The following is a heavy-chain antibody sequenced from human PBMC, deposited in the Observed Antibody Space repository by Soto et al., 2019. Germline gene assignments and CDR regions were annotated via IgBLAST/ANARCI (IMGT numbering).Heavy chain of an antibody. CDR2: INYSGST. D-gene: IGHD4-17*01. CDR3: ASLYGDCVPY. J-gene: IGHJ4*02. V-gene: IGHV4-39*01. CDR1: GDSISSSSYY. Sequence: QLQLQESGPGLVKRSETLSLTCSVSGDSISSSSYYWGWIRQPPGKGLEWIGTINYSGSTYYNPSLKSRVTLSVYTSKNQFSLKVSSLTAADTGVSYGASLYGDCVPYWCQGILVSVSS.